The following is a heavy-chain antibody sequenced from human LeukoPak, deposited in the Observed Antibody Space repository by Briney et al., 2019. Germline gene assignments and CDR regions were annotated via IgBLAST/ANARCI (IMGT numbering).Heavy chain of an antibody. CDR3: ARDGDYGAFDI. Sequence: KGLVWVSRTNSDGSSTNYAESVKGRFTISRDNAKNTLYLQINSLRAEDTAVYYCARDGDYGAFDIWGQGTMVTVSS. V-gene: IGHV3-74*01. CDR2: TNSDGSST. D-gene: IGHD4-17*01. J-gene: IGHJ3*02.